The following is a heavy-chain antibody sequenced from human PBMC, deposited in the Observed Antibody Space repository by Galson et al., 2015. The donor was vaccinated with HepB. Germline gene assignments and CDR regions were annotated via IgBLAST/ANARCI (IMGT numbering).Heavy chain of an antibody. D-gene: IGHD2-15*01. J-gene: IGHJ6*03. CDR2: MNPKSGNT. Sequence: SVKVSCKASGYTFTNFDINWVRQATGQGLEWMAWMNPKSGNTDFAQKFQGRVTMTMDTSINTAYMELSNLRSEDTAVYYCARGPFCSGNICYSEDYYYYYMDVWGTGTTVTVSS. CDR1: GYTFTNFD. CDR3: ARGPFCSGNICYSEDYYYYYMDV. V-gene: IGHV1-8*01.